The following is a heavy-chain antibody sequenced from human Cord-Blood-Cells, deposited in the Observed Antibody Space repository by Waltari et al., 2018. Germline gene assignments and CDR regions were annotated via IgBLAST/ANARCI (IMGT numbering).Heavy chain of an antibody. J-gene: IGHJ6*02. V-gene: IGHV4-34*01. Sequence: QVQLQQWGAGLLKPSETLPLTCAVYGGSFSGYYWNWIRQPPGKGLEWIGESNQGGSTNYHPPLKGLVTIAVAASKNQFSLRLSSVTAAYTAVYYCASLNYYYYDGMDVWGQGTTVTVSS. CDR1: GGSFSGYY. CDR2: SNQGGST. CDR3: ASLNYYYYDGMDV.